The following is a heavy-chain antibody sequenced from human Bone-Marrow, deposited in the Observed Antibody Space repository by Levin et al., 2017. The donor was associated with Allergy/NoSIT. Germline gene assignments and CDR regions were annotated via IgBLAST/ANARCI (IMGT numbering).Heavy chain of an antibody. D-gene: IGHD6-13*01. Sequence: SETLSLTCAISGDSVSSNSAAWNWIRQSPSRGLEWLGRTYYRSKWYNDYAVAVKSRITINPDTSKNQFSLQLNSVTPEDTAVYYCARDHVAAAGIYYYYYGMDVWGQGTTVTVSS. CDR2: TYYRSKWYN. V-gene: IGHV6-1*01. CDR3: ARDHVAAAGIYYYYYGMDV. J-gene: IGHJ6*02. CDR1: GDSVSSNSAA.